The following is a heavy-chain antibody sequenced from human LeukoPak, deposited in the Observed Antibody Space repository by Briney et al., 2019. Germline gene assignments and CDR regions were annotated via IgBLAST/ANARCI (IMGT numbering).Heavy chain of an antibody. CDR3: ARDYYDSSLLAFDI. Sequence: ASVKVSRKASEYTFTSYYMHWVRQPPGQGLEWMGWISAYNGNTNYAQKLQGRVTMTTDTSTSTAYMELRSLRSDDTAVYYCARDYYDSSLLAFDIWGQGTMVTVSS. D-gene: IGHD3-22*01. CDR2: ISAYNGNT. CDR1: EYTFTSYY. V-gene: IGHV1-18*04. J-gene: IGHJ3*02.